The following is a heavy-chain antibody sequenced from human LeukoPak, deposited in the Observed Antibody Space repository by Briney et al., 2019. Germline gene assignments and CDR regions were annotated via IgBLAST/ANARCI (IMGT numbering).Heavy chain of an antibody. CDR1: GYTFTSYY. CDR3: ARDLPGTTPQIPFDP. D-gene: IGHD1-7*01. V-gene: IGHV1-2*02. CDR2: INPNSGGT. J-gene: IGHJ5*02. Sequence: ASVKVSCKASGYTFTSYYMHWVRQAPGQGLEWMGWINPNSGGTNYAQKFQGRVTMTRDTSISTAYMELSRLRSDDTAVYYCARDLPGTTPQIPFDPWGQGTLVTVSS.